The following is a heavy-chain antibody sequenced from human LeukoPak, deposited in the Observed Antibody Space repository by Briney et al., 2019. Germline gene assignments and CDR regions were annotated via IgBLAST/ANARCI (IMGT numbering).Heavy chain of an antibody. V-gene: IGHV3-23*01. CDR3: ATYRQVLLPFES. Sequence: GGSLRLSCAASGFTFSSYEMNWVRQPPGKGLEWVSSIFQGGGEIHYADSVRGRFTISRDNSKSTLFLQMNSLRAEDSAIYYCATYRQVLLPFESWGQGTLVTVSS. D-gene: IGHD5-18*01. CDR1: GFTFSSYE. J-gene: IGHJ4*02. CDR2: IFQGGGEI.